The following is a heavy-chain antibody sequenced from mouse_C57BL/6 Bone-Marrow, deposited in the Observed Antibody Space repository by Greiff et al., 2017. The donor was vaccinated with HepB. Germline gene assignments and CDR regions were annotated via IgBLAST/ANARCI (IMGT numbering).Heavy chain of an antibody. CDR1: GFTFSDYG. V-gene: IGHV5-17*01. CDR2: ISSGSSTI. J-gene: IGHJ4*01. D-gene: IGHD2-4*01. Sequence: EVKLMESGGGLVKPGGSLKLSCAASGFTFSDYGMHWVRQAPEKGLEWVAYISSGSSTIYYADTVKGRFTISRDNAKNTLFLQMTSLRSEDTAMYYCAREGDYDPYAMDYWGQGTSVTVSS. CDR3: AREGDYDPYAMDY.